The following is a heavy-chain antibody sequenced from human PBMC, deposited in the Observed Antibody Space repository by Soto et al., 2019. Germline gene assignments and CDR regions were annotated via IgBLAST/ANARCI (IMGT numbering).Heavy chain of an antibody. V-gene: IGHV4-31*03. CDR1: GDSISTGTYY. J-gene: IGHJ6*02. D-gene: IGHD3-16*01. Sequence: SETLSLTCTVSGDSISTGTYYWSWIRQHPGKGLEWIGYIYYTGSTYYSPSLKSRATMSLDTSKNQFSLELTSVTAADTAVYYCARDGRVPVDLGGYYYYAMGVWGQGTTVTVSS. CDR2: IYYTGST. CDR3: ARDGRVPVDLGGYYYYAMGV.